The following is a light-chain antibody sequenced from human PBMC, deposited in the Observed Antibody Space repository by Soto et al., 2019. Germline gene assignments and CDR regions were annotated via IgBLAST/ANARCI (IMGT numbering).Light chain of an antibody. Sequence: DIQMTQFPSTLSASVGDRVTITCRASQTTNTWLAWYQQKPGTAPKLLIYDASSLEDWVPSRFSGSGSGTEFHLTISSLQPDDLATYYCQHYISYPYTFSPGTKVQIK. V-gene: IGKV1-5*01. CDR3: QHYISYPYT. CDR2: DAS. J-gene: IGKJ2*01. CDR1: QTTNTW.